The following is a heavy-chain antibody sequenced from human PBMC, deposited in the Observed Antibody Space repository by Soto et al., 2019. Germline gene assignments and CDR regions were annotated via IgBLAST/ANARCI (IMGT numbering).Heavy chain of an antibody. Sequence: PSETLSLTCTVSGGSIGTYYWSWIRQPPGKGLELIGYIDYSGTTNYSPSLKSRVTISIDTSKSQFFLKLKSVTAADTAVYYCARVRRSSSRPDAFDVWGQRTMVTVSS. CDR2: IDYSGTT. J-gene: IGHJ3*01. CDR3: ARVRRSSSRPDAFDV. CDR1: GGSIGTYY. D-gene: IGHD6-13*01. V-gene: IGHV4-59*01.